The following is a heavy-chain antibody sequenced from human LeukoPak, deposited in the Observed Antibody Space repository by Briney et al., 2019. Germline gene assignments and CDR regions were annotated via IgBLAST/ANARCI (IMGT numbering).Heavy chain of an antibody. J-gene: IGHJ4*02. Sequence: GGSLRLACAASGFTFSSYGMHWVSHAQGKGLEWVAVISYDGSNKYYADSVKGRFTISRDNSKNTLYLQMNSLRAEDTAVYYCARDFDYWGQGTLVTVSS. CDR3: ARDFDY. CDR2: ISYDGSNK. CDR1: GFTFSSYG. V-gene: IGHV3-30*03.